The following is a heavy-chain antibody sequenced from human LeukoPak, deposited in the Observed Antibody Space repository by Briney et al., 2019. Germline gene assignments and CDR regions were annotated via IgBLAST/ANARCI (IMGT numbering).Heavy chain of an antibody. D-gene: IGHD3-3*01. CDR3: ARLHLGVVLGALDI. Sequence: PSETLSLTCAVYGGSFSGYYWSWIRQSPGRGLEWIGEINHTGSTNYNPSLKGRVTISVDTSKNQFSLKLSSVTAADTAVFYCARLHLGVVLGALDIWGQGTMVTVSS. J-gene: IGHJ3*02. V-gene: IGHV4-34*01. CDR2: INHTGST. CDR1: GGSFSGYY.